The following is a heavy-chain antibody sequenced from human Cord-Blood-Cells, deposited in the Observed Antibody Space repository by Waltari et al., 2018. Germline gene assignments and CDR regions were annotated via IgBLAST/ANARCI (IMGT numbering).Heavy chain of an antibody. D-gene: IGHD5-12*01. CDR1: GYTFTRYY. CDR2: INPNSGGT. Sequence: QVQLVQSGAEVKKPGASVKVSCKASGYTFTRYYMHWVRQAPGQGLEWMGRINPNSGGTNYAQKFQGRVTMTRDTSISTAYMELSRLRSDDTAVYYCAREYSGYANWYFDLWGRGTLVTVSS. CDR3: AREYSGYANWYFDL. J-gene: IGHJ2*01. V-gene: IGHV1-2*06.